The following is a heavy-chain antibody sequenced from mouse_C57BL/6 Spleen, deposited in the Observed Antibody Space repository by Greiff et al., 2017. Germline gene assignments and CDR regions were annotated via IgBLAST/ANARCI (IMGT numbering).Heavy chain of an antibody. CDR3: ARYYSNYEGAMDY. Sequence: VQRVESGAELARPGASVKMSCKASGYTFTSYTMHWVKQRPGQGLEWIGYINPSSGYTKYNQKFKDKATLTADKSSSTAYMQLSSLTSEDSAVYYCARYYSNYEGAMDYWGQGTSVTVSS. J-gene: IGHJ4*01. D-gene: IGHD2-5*01. V-gene: IGHV1-4*01. CDR1: GYTFTSYT. CDR2: INPSSGYT.